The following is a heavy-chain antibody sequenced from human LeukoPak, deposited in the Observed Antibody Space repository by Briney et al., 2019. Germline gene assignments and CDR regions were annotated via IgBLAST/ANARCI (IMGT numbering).Heavy chain of an antibody. CDR2: IIPIFGTA. Sequence: GASAKVSCKASGGTFSSYAISWVRQAPGQGLEWMGGIIPIFGTANYAQKLQGRVTMTTDTSTSTAYMELRSLRSDDTAVYYCARRGWLVPGLSDYWGQGTLVTVSS. CDR1: GGTFSSYA. V-gene: IGHV1-69*05. J-gene: IGHJ4*02. CDR3: ARRGWLVPGLSDY. D-gene: IGHD6-19*01.